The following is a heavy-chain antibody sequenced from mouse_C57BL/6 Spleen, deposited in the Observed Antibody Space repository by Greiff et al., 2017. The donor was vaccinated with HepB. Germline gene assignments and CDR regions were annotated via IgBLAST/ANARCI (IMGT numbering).Heavy chain of an antibody. CDR2: IRSKSNNYAT. Sequence: DVKLVESGGGLVQPKGSLKLSCAASGFSFNTYAMNWVRPAPGKGLEWVARIRSKSNNYATYYADSVKDRFTISRDDSESMLYLQMNNLKTEDTAMYYCVGSYDYDGPHWYFDVWGTGTTVTVSS. CDR1: GFSFNTYA. J-gene: IGHJ1*03. CDR3: VGSYDYDGPHWYFDV. V-gene: IGHV10-1*01. D-gene: IGHD2-4*01.